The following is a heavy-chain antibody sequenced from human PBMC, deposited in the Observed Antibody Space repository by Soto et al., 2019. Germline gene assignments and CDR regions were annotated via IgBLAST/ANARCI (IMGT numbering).Heavy chain of an antibody. CDR1: GFTFSSYG. CDR3: ARVRVGYCISTSCYFLDYYYGMDV. CDR2: IWYDGSNK. V-gene: IGHV3-33*01. D-gene: IGHD2-2*01. J-gene: IGHJ6*02. Sequence: PGGSLRLSCAASGFTFSSYGMHWVRQAPGKGLEWVAVIWYDGSNKYYADSVKGRFTISRDNSKNTLYLQMNSLRAEDTAVYYCARVRVGYCISTSCYFLDYYYGMDVWGQGTTVTVSS.